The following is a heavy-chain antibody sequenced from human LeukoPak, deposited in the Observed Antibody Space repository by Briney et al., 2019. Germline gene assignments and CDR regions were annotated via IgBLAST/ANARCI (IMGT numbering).Heavy chain of an antibody. CDR2: IIPIFGTA. D-gene: IGHD6-19*01. Sequence: SVKVSCKASGGTFSSYAISWVRQAPGQGLEWMGGIIPIFGTANYAQKFQGRVTITTDESTSTAYMELSSLRSEDTAVYYCARTLEHSSGWHDYYYYYMDVWGKGTTVTVSS. J-gene: IGHJ6*03. CDR3: ARTLEHSSGWHDYYYYYMDV. CDR1: GGTFSSYA. V-gene: IGHV1-69*05.